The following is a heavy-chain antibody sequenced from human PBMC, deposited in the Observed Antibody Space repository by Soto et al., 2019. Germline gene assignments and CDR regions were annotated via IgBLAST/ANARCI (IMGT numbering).Heavy chain of an antibody. CDR1: GGTFSNYI. CDR3: ARFPQTSIVGAAYFDY. D-gene: IGHD1-26*01. CDR2: IIPILGIA. Sequence: QVQLVQSGAEVKKPGSSVKVSCKASGGTFSNYIISWVRQAPGQGLEWMGRIIPILGIANYAQKFQGRVTITADKSTCTAYLELSSLRSEDTAVYYCARFPQTSIVGAAYFDYWGQGTLVTVSS. V-gene: IGHV1-69*02. J-gene: IGHJ4*02.